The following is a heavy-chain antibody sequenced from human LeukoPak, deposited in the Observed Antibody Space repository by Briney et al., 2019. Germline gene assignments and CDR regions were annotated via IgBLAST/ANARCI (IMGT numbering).Heavy chain of an antibody. D-gene: IGHD4-11*01. CDR3: STSTGTTYNSFDP. CDR2: VYYTGNT. J-gene: IGHJ5*02. Sequence: SETLSLTCTVSDGSISSSSYYWGWIRQPPGKGLEYIGSVYYTGNTYYNPSLKSRVTISVDTSKIQFSLKLNSVTAADTAVYYCSTSTGTTYNSFDPWGQGTLVTVSS. V-gene: IGHV4-39*07. CDR1: DGSISSSSYY.